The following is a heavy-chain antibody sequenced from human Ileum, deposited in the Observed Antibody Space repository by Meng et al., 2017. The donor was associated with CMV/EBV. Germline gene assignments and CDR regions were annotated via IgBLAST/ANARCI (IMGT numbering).Heavy chain of an antibody. D-gene: IGHD3-3*01. CDR3: TTGAEKRITIFGVVRYGMDV. V-gene: IGHV3-15*01. CDR2: IKSKTDGGTT. J-gene: IGHJ6*02. Sequence: LSLTCAASGFTFSNAWMSWVRQAPGKGLEWVGRIKSKTDGGTTDYAAPVKGRFTISRDDSKNTLYLQMNSLKTEDTAVYYCTTGAEKRITIFGVVRYGMDVWGQGTTVTVSS. CDR1: GFTFSNAW.